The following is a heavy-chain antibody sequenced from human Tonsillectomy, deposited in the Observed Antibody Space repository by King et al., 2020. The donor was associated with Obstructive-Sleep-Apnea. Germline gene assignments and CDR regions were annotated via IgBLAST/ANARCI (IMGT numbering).Heavy chain of an antibody. CDR2: IIPFFGTA. CDR3: ARRFYYDSSALSGWFDP. CDR1: GGTFSSYA. J-gene: IGHJ5*02. Sequence: QLVQSGAEVKKPGSSVKVSCKASGGTFSSYAISWVRQAPGQGLEWMGGIIPFFGTANYAQKFLGRVTITADEPTSTAYMELSSLRSEDTAVYYCARRFYYDSSALSGWFDPWGQGTLVTVSS. V-gene: IGHV1-69*01. D-gene: IGHD3-22*01.